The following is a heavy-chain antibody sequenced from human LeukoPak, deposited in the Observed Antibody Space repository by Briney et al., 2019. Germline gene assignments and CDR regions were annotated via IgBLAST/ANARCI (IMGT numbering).Heavy chain of an antibody. CDR3: TRIRADGYYYYGMDV. Sequence: GGSLRLSCAASGFTFSGSAMHWVRQASGKGLEWVGRIRSKANSYATAYAASVKGRFTISRDDSKNTAYLQMNSLKTEDTAAYYCTRIRADGYYYYGMDVWGQGTTVTVSS. CDR1: GFTFSGSA. V-gene: IGHV3-73*01. J-gene: IGHJ6*02. CDR2: IRSKANSYAT.